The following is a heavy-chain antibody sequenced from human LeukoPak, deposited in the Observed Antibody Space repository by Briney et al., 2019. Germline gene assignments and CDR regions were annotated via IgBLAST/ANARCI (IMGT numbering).Heavy chain of an antibody. CDR2: TRFDDSYK. J-gene: IGHJ3*02. D-gene: IGHD1-26*01. V-gene: IGHV3-30*02. CDR3: AKGEPQDAFDI. CDR1: GFSFSSSG. Sequence: GGSLRLSCAASGFSFSSSGMHWVRQAPGKVPEWVAFTRFDDSYKAYGDSVKGRFTISRDNSKNTLYLQMNSLRAEDTAVYYCAKGEPQDAFDIWGQGTMVTVSS.